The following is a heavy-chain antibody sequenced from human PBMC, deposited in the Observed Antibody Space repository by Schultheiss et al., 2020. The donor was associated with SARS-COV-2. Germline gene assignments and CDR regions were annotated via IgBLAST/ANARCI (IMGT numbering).Heavy chain of an antibody. CDR2: ISGSGGST. CDR1: GFTFSNYA. CDR3: ARDDEYYFDY. V-gene: IGHV3-23*01. Sequence: GGSLRLSCAASGFTFSNYAMSWVRQAPGKGLEWVSAISGSGGSTYYADSVKGRFTISRDNSKNSLYLQMNSLRAEDTAVYYCARDDEYYFDYWGQGTLVTVSS. J-gene: IGHJ4*02.